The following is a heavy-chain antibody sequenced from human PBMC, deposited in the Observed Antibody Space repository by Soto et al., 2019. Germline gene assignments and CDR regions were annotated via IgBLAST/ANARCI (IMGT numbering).Heavy chain of an antibody. Sequence: GASVNVSCKASGYTFTSYAMDWVRQAPGQRLEWMGWINAGNGNTKYSQKFQGRVTITRDTSASTAYMELSSLRSEDTAVYYCARDPSNTSGNKLYLDYWGQGTPVTVSS. CDR3: ARDPSNTSGNKLYLDY. CDR2: INAGNGNT. V-gene: IGHV1-3*01. CDR1: GYTFTSYA. D-gene: IGHD2-2*01. J-gene: IGHJ4*02.